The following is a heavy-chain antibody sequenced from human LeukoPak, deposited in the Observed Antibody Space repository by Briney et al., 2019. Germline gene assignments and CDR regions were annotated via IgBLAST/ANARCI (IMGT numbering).Heavy chain of an antibody. CDR2: INPTSGGT. J-gene: IGHJ4*02. D-gene: IGHD1-7*01. Sequence: ASVKVSCKASGYTFTGYYMHWVRQAPGQGLEWMGWINPTSGGTNYAQKFQGRVTMTRDTSISTAYMELSRLRSDDTVVYYCASTSPGAGTTPLDYWGQGTLVTVSS. V-gene: IGHV1-2*02. CDR3: ASTSPGAGTTPLDY. CDR1: GYTFTGYY.